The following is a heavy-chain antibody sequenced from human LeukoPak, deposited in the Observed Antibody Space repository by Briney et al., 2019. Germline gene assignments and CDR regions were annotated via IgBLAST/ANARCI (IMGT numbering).Heavy chain of an antibody. V-gene: IGHV3-66*01. CDR1: GFTVSSNY. CDR3: ARGRHYFYYDSSGPEYYFDY. CDR2: IYSGGST. J-gene: IGHJ4*02. Sequence: GGSLRLSCAASGFTVSSNYMSWVRQAPGKGLEWVSVIYSGGSTYYADSVKGRFTISRDNSKNTLYLQMNSLRAEDTAVYYCARGRHYFYYDSSGPEYYFDYWGQGTLVTVSS. D-gene: IGHD3-22*01.